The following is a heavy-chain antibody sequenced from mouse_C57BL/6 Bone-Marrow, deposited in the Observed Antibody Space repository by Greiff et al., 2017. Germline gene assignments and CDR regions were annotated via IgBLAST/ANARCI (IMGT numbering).Heavy chain of an antibody. CDR1: GFTFSDYY. Sequence: EVQVVESEGGLVQPGSSMKLSCTASGFTFSDYYMAWVRQVPEKGLEWVANINYDGGSTYYLDTLKSRFIISRDNAKNILYLQMSSLKSEDTATYYCARGYDGSSRYWYFDVWGTGTTVTVSS. CDR3: ARGYDGSSRYWYFDV. V-gene: IGHV5-16*01. CDR2: INYDGGST. J-gene: IGHJ1*03. D-gene: IGHD1-1*01.